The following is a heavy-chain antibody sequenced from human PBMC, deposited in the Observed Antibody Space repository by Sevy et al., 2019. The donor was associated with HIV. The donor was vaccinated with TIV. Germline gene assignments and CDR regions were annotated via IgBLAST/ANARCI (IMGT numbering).Heavy chain of an antibody. CDR1: GFTFSDYS. J-gene: IGHJ4*02. CDR2: ISRSGTTR. V-gene: IGHV3-48*02. D-gene: IGHD3-10*01. CDR3: ARDDTASYLPVS. Sequence: GESLKISCAASGFTFSDYSLNWVRQAPGKGLEWVSYISRSGTTRHYADSVRGRFTISRDDAKNSLYLHMSSLRDEDTAVYYCARDDTASYLPVSWGQGTLVTVSS.